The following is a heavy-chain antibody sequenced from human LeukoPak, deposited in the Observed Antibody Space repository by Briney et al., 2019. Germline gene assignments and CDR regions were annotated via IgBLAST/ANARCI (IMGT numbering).Heavy chain of an antibody. CDR1: GFTFSSYW. V-gene: IGHV3-7*03. J-gene: IGHJ5*02. D-gene: IGHD2-21*02. CDR3: AKAAYCGGDCYSIKWFDP. CDR2: IKQDGSEK. Sequence: GGSLRLSCAASGFTFSSYWMSWVRQAPGKGLEWVANIKQDGSEKYYVDSVKGRFTISRDNSKNTLYLQMNSLRAEDTAVYYCAKAAYCGGDCYSIKWFDPWGQGTLVTVSS.